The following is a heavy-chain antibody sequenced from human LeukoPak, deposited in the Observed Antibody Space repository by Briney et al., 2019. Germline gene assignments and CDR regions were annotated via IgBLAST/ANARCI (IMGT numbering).Heavy chain of an antibody. Sequence: ASVKVSCKASGYTFTGYYMHWVRQAPGKELEWQGWINPNSGGTNYAQKFQGWVTMTRDTSISTAYMELSRLRSDDTAVYYCAREEGTTDAFDIWGQGTMVTVSS. V-gene: IGHV1-2*04. CDR3: AREEGTTDAFDI. J-gene: IGHJ3*02. CDR1: GYTFTGYY. CDR2: INPNSGGT. D-gene: IGHD1-7*01.